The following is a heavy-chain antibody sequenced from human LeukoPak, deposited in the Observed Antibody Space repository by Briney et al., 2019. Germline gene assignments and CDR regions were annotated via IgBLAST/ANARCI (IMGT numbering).Heavy chain of an antibody. J-gene: IGHJ4*02. V-gene: IGHV5-51*01. Sequence: GESLKISCQGSGYRFSNYWIAWVRQVPGKGLEWMGVTGASDTRYSPSFEGQVTMAVDESINTAYLQWSSLKASDTAIYYCARHFGTGTPFDFWGQGTLVTVSS. CDR2: TGASDT. CDR3: ARHFGTGTPFDF. CDR1: GYRFSNYW. D-gene: IGHD3/OR15-3a*01.